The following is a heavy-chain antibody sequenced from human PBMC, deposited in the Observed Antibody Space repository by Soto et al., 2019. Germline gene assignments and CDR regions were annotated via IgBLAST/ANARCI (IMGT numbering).Heavy chain of an antibody. CDR1: GFTFSSYS. V-gene: IGHV3-48*02. CDR2: ISSSSSTI. CDR3: AREGEGYYYYGMDV. J-gene: IGHJ6*02. Sequence: VQLVESGGGLVQPGGSLRLSCAASGFTFSSYSMNWVRQAPGKGLEWVSYISSSSSTIYYADSVKGRFTISRDNAKNSLYLQMNSLRDEDTAVYYCAREGEGYYYYGMDVWGQGTTVTVSS.